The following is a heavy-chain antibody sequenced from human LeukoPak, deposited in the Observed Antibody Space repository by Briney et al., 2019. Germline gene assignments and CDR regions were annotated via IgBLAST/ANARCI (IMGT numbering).Heavy chain of an antibody. Sequence: ASVKVSCKASGYTFTSYYMHWVRQAPGQGLEWMGIINPSGGSTSYAQRFQGRVTMTRDTSTSTVYMELSSLRSEDTAVYYCARDVGVLRYFDLYGMDVWGQGTTVTVSS. J-gene: IGHJ6*02. V-gene: IGHV1-46*01. CDR3: ARDVGVLRYFDLYGMDV. CDR1: GYTFTSYY. CDR2: INPSGGST. D-gene: IGHD3-9*01.